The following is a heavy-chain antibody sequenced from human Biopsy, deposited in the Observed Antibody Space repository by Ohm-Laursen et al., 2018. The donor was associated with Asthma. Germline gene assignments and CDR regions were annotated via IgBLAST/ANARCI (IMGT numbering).Heavy chain of an antibody. CDR1: GFTFHNYV. V-gene: IGHV3-30*18. Sequence: SLRLSCAASGFTFHNYVMHWVRQAPGKGLEWVAVISFDGSNKDFADSVKGRFTISRDNSRNTLHPQMNSLRAEDTAVDYCAKEGFPGVEIPGGPDSWGQGTLVTVSS. D-gene: IGHD1-7*01. CDR3: AKEGFPGVEIPGGPDS. CDR2: ISFDGSNK. J-gene: IGHJ4*02.